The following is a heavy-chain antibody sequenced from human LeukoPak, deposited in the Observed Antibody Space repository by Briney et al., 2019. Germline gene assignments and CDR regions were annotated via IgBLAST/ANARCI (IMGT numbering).Heavy chain of an antibody. V-gene: IGHV3-23*01. CDR2: ICGSGGST. CDR1: GFTFSSYA. Sequence: GGSLRLSCAASGFTFSSYAMSWVRQAPGKGLEWVSAICGSGGSTYYADSVKGRFTISRDNYKNTLYLQMNSLRAEDTAVYYCAKGLYYYYYMDVWGKGTTVTVSS. J-gene: IGHJ6*03. CDR3: AKGLYYYYYMDV.